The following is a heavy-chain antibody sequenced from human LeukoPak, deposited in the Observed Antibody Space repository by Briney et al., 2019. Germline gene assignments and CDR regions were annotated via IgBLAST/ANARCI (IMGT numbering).Heavy chain of an antibody. Sequence: GGSLRLSCAASGFTFSSYDMHWVRQATGKGLEWVSGIGTAGDIYYPGSVKGRFTISRDNAKNSVYLQMNSLRAEDTALYYCARGSGSSWYFYFDYWGQGTLVTVSS. CDR1: GFTFSSYD. CDR3: ARGSGSSWYFYFDY. J-gene: IGHJ4*02. CDR2: IGTAGDI. V-gene: IGHV3-13*01. D-gene: IGHD6-13*01.